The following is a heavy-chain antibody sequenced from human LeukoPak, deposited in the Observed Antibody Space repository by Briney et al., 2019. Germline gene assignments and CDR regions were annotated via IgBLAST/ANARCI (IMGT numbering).Heavy chain of an antibody. Sequence: GWSLRLSCTASGFTFASYAMHWVRQAPGKGLEYVSLIFGDGETTHYADSVKGRFTISRDNSKNSLYLQMNNLRSDDTAFYYCAQDWWGSYLSWGRGTLVTVSS. CDR2: IFGDGETT. V-gene: IGHV3-43*02. J-gene: IGHJ4*02. CDR1: GFTFASYA. CDR3: AQDWWGSYLS. D-gene: IGHD1-26*01.